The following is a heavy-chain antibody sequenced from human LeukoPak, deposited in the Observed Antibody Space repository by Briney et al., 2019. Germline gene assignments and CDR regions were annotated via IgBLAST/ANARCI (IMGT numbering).Heavy chain of an antibody. Sequence: GGSLRLSCAASGFTFSSYWMHWVRQAPGKGLVWVSRINSDGSSTSYADSVKGRFTISRDNAKNTLYLQMNSLRAEDTAVYYCARDSGLDYDILTGMEPNWFDPWGQGTLVTVSS. J-gene: IGHJ5*02. CDR2: INSDGSST. D-gene: IGHD3-9*01. CDR1: GFTFSSYW. CDR3: ARDSGLDYDILTGMEPNWFDP. V-gene: IGHV3-74*01.